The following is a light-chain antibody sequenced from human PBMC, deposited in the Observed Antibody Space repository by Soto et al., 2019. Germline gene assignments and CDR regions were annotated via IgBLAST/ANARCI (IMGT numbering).Light chain of an antibody. J-gene: IGKJ1*01. CDR3: QQYNSYSWT. CDR1: QSFSTY. V-gene: IGKV1-5*01. CDR2: DAS. Sequence: DFQMTQSPSSLSASVGDRVTITCRASQSFSTYLAWYQQKPGKAPKLLIYDASSLESGVPSRFSGSGSGTEFTLTISSLQPDDFATYYCQQYNSYSWTFGQGTKVDI.